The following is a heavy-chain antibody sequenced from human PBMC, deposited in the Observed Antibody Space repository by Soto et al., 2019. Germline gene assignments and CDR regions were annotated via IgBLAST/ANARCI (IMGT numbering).Heavy chain of an antibody. J-gene: IGHJ4*02. CDR2: INSDGSST. D-gene: IGHD3-22*01. CDR1: GFTFSSYW. V-gene: IGHV3-74*01. Sequence: EVQLVESGGGLVQPGGSLRLSCADSGFTFSSYWMHWVRQAPGKGLVWVSRINSDGSSTNYADSVKGRFTISRDNAKNTLYLQINSLRVEHTAVYYCARKYNYESSGYYYWGQGTLVTVSS. CDR3: ARKYNYESSGYYY.